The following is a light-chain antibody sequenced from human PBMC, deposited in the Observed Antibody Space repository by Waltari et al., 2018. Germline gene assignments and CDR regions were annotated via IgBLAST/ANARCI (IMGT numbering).Light chain of an antibody. CDR2: DVH. V-gene: IGLV2-14*03. Sequence: QSALTQPASVSGSPGRSITISCPGTSSDVGGYNYVSWYQQHPGKAPKLMIYDVHIRPSGVSDRFSGSKSGNTASLTISGLQSEDEADYYCTSYTRSSTYVFGTGTKVTVL. J-gene: IGLJ1*01. CDR1: SSDVGGYNY. CDR3: TSYTRSSTYV.